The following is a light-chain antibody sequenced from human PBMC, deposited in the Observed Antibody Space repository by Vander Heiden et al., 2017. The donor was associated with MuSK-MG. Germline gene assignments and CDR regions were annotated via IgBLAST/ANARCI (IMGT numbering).Light chain of an antibody. J-gene: IGKJ4*01. Sequence: EIVLTQSPGALSLSPGERVTLSRRASQSVGTSLAWYQQKPGQAPRLLIYGGSGRATGIPDRFSGSGSGTDFTLTISRLEPEDFAVYYCQRYGSSPLTFGGGTRVEIK. CDR1: QSVGTS. CDR3: QRYGSSPLT. CDR2: GGS. V-gene: IGKV3-20*01.